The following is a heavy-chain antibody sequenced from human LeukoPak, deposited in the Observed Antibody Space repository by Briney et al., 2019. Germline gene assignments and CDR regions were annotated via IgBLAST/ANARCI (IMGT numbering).Heavy chain of an antibody. V-gene: IGHV4-38-2*02. CDR2: IYFTDST. Sequence: SEILSLTCVVSGYSINNGYHWGWIRQPPGKGLEWIASIYFTDSTYYNPSLKSRVTMSVDTSKNQFSLKLTSVTAADTAIYYCARDFPLLSNNYFGMDVWGKGTTVTVSS. CDR3: ARDFPLLSNNYFGMDV. D-gene: IGHD2/OR15-2a*01. J-gene: IGHJ6*04. CDR1: GYSINNGYH.